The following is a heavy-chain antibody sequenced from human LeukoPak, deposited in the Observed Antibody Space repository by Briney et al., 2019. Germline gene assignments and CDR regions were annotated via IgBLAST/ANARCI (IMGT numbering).Heavy chain of an antibody. CDR1: GYSISSGYY. V-gene: IGHV4-38-2*02. CDR2: IYHSGST. D-gene: IGHD5-12*01. Sequence: PSETLSLTCTVSGYSISSGYYWGWIRQPPGKGLEWIGSIYHSGSTYYNPSLKSRVTISVDTSKNQFSLKLSSVTAADTAVYYCARAYSGYEYYFDYWGQGTLVTVSS. J-gene: IGHJ4*02. CDR3: ARAYSGYEYYFDY.